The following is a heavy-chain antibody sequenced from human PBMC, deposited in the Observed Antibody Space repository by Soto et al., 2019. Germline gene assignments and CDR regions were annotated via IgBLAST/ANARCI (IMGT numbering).Heavy chain of an antibody. CDR2: MNPNRGNT. Sequence: ASVKVSCKASGYTFTSYDINWVRQATGQGLEWMGWMNPNRGNTGYAQKFQGRVTMTRNTSISTAYMELSSLRSEDTAVYYCARGFRVGATSYYGMDVWGQGTTVTVSS. J-gene: IGHJ6*02. V-gene: IGHV1-8*01. CDR3: ARGFRVGATSYYGMDV. CDR1: GYTFTSYD. D-gene: IGHD1-26*01.